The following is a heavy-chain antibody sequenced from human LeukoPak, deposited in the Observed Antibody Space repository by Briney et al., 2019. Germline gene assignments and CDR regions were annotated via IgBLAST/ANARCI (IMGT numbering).Heavy chain of an antibody. CDR1: GFTFSSYW. Sequence: GGSLRLSCAASGFTFSSYWMHWVRQAPGKGLVWVSRINSDGSSTTYADSVKGRFTISRDNAKNTLYLQMNSLRAEDTAVYYYARVPSTQWLVYYFDYWGQGTLVTVSS. J-gene: IGHJ4*02. CDR2: INSDGSST. CDR3: ARVPSTQWLVYYFDY. D-gene: IGHD6-19*01. V-gene: IGHV3-74*01.